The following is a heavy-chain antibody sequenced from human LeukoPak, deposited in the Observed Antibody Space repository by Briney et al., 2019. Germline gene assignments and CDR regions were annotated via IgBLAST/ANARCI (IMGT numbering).Heavy chain of an antibody. J-gene: IGHJ2*01. Sequence: PSETLSLTCTVSGGSISSSSYYWGCIRQPPGKGLEWIGSIYYSGSTYYNPSLKSRVTISVDTSKNQFSLRLSSVTAADTAVYYCARHTVATKPYWYFDLWGRGTLVTVSS. D-gene: IGHD5-12*01. CDR1: GGSISSSSYY. CDR2: IYYSGST. CDR3: ARHTVATKPYWYFDL. V-gene: IGHV4-39*01.